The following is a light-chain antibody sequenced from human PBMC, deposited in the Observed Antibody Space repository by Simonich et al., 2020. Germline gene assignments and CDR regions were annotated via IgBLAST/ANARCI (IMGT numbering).Light chain of an antibody. J-gene: IGLJ2*01. CDR1: SGINFGTYR. CDR3: MIWHSSAVV. V-gene: IGLV5-45*01. CDR2: YKSDSDK. Sequence: QAVLTQPASLSASPGASARLTCTLRSGINFGTYRIYWYQQKPGSPPQYLLRYKSDSDKQQGSGVPSRFSGSKDASANAGILLISGLQSEDEADYYCMIWHSSAVVFGGGTKLTVL.